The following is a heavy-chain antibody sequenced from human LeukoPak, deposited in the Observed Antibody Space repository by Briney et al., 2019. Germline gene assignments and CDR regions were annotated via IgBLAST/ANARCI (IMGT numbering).Heavy chain of an antibody. D-gene: IGHD4-17*01. CDR1: GYTFTGYY. J-gene: IGHJ6*03. Sequence: SVKVSCKASGYTFTGYYMHWVRQAPGQGLEWMGGIIPIFGTANYAQKFQGRVTITADESTSAAYMELSSLRSEDTAVYYCATDYGGYYYYMDVWGKGTTVTVSS. CDR3: ATDYGGYYYYMDV. CDR2: IIPIFGTA. V-gene: IGHV1-69*13.